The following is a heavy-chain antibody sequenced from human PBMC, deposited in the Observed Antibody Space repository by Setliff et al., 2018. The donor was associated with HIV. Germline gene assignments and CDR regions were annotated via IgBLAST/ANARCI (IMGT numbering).Heavy chain of an antibody. CDR3: ARDWAGMDV. Sequence: PSETLSLTCTVSGGSIISEISWWAWIRQPAGKGPEWLGQIYMSGSTNYNPSLKSRVTISVDTSKNQFSLKLSSVTAADMAVYYCARDWAGMDVWGQGTTVTVSS. CDR2: IYMSGST. V-gene: IGHV4-61*10. D-gene: IGHD3-16*01. CDR1: GGSIISEISW. J-gene: IGHJ6*02.